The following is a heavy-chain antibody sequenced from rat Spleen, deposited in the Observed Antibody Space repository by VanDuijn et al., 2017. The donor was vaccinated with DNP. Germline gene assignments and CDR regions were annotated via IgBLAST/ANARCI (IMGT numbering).Heavy chain of an antibody. J-gene: IGHJ1*01. CDR1: GYSITSSY. D-gene: IGHD1-6*01. V-gene: IGHV3-1*01. CDR2: ISYSGST. Sequence: EVQLQESGPGLVKPSQSLSLTCSVTGYSITSSYRWTWIRKFPGNKMEWMGYISYSGSTSYNPSLKSRISITRDTSKNQFFLQLNSVTTEDTATYYCARGYTTDYYYAYWYFDFWGPGTMVTVSS. CDR3: ARGYTTDYYYAYWYFDF.